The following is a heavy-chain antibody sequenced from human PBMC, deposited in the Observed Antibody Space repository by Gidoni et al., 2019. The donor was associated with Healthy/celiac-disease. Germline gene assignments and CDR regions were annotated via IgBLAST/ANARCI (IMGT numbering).Heavy chain of an antibody. Sequence: QVQLQESGPGLVKPSQTLYLTRPVSGGSISSGGYYWSWIRQHPGKGLEWIGDLYYSGGPYYHPSPKSRVTLSVATSKTQFSLKLSSVTAADTAVYYCARERFGTTGTTFDPWVQGTLVTVSS. D-gene: IGHD1-1*01. CDR2: LYYSGGP. V-gene: IGHV4-31*03. CDR3: ARERFGTTGTTFDP. CDR1: GGSISSGGYY. J-gene: IGHJ5*02.